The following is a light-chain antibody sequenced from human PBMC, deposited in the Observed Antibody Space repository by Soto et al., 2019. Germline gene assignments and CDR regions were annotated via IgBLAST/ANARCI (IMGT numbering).Light chain of an antibody. CDR3: QQYGNSLVG. Sequence: EIVLTQSPGTLSLSPGERATLSCRASQSVSSTYLAWYQHKPGQAPRLLIYGASSRATGIPDRFSGSGSGTDFTLIISRLEHEDFEVYYCQQYGNSLVGLGQGTKVDIK. CDR2: GAS. J-gene: IGKJ1*01. CDR1: QSVSSTY. V-gene: IGKV3-20*01.